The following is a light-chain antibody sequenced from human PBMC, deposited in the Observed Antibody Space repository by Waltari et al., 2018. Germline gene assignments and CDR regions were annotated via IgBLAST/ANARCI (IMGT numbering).Light chain of an antibody. CDR1: QGISNY. J-gene: IGKJ1*01. CDR2: AAS. V-gene: IGKV1-27*01. CDR3: QKYNSALWT. Sequence: MTQSPXSXXASXGXXXXITCRASQGISNYLAWYQQKPGKVPKLLIYAASTLQSGVPSRFSGSGSGTDFTLTISSLQPEDVATYYCQKYNSALWTFGQGTKVEIK.